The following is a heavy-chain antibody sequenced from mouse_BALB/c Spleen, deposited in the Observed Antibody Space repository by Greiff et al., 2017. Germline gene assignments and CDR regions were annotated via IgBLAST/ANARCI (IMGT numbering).Heavy chain of an antibody. D-gene: IGHD3-3*01. J-gene: IGHJ4*01. CDR1: GFTFSSYA. CDR3: ARRDDYAMDY. V-gene: IGHV5-6-5*01. CDR2: ISSGGST. Sequence: EVMLVESGGGLVKPGGSLKLSCAASGFTFSSYAMSWVRQTPEKRLEWVASISSGGSTYYPDSVKGRFTISRDNARNILYLQMSSLRSEDTAMYYCARRDDYAMDYWGQGTSVTVSS.